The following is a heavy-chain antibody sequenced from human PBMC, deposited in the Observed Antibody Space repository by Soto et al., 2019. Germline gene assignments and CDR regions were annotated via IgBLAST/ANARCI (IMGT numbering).Heavy chain of an antibody. CDR3: VRDFRGAVAGSEFDH. Sequence: PGGSLRLSCVVSGFTFSMYWMHWVRQVPGQSPFWVSRISDDGATTNYADSVKGRFTISRDNAMNRLYLQMDSLRADDTGVYYCVRDFRGAVAGSEFDHWGQGTLVTVSS. V-gene: IGHV3-74*01. J-gene: IGHJ4*02. D-gene: IGHD6-19*01. CDR2: ISDDGATT. CDR1: GFTFSMYW.